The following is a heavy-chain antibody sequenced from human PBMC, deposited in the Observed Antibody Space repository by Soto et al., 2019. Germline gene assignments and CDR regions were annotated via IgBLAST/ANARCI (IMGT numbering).Heavy chain of an antibody. Sequence: PGGSLRLSCAASGFTFSSYGMHWVRQAPGKGLEWVAVISYDGSNKYYADSVKGRFTISRDNSKNTLFLQMNSLRPEDTAVYYCANAGIAGGHYYIDVWGRGTTVTVSS. D-gene: IGHD1-20*01. V-gene: IGHV3-30*18. CDR1: GFTFSSYG. J-gene: IGHJ6*03. CDR2: ISYDGSNK. CDR3: ANAGIAGGHYYIDV.